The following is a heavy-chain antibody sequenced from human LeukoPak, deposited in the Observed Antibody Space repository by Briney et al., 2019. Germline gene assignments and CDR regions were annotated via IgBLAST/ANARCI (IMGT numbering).Heavy chain of an antibody. CDR2: TSRSSGA. V-gene: IGHV3-23*01. Sequence: GGSLRLSCVGSGFTFSAYDMQWGRQAPGKGLEWVSGTSRSSGAHYTDSVKGRFTISRDNSKDTLYLQMDSLRAEDTAVYYCAQGGYFAFDMWGQGTMVTVSS. CDR1: GFTFSAYD. D-gene: IGHD2-2*03. J-gene: IGHJ3*02. CDR3: AQGGYFAFDM.